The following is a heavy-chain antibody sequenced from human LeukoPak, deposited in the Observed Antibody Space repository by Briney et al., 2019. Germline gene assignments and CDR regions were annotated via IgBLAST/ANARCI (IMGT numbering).Heavy chain of an antibody. CDR1: GGSISSYY. CDR3: ARETGSGYGLGY. V-gene: IGHV4-4*07. Sequence: SETLSLTCTVSGGSISSYYWSWIRQPAGKGLEWIGRISPSGTTKYNPSLASRVTMSLDMSKNQFSLKLTSVTAADTAVYYCARETGSGYGLGYWGQGALVTVSS. CDR2: ISPSGTT. J-gene: IGHJ4*02. D-gene: IGHD3-22*01.